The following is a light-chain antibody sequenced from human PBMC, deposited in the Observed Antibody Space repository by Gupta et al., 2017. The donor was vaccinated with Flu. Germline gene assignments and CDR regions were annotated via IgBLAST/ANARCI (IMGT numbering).Light chain of an antibody. CDR2: SSN. Sequence: QSVLTQPPSASGTPGQRVTITCSGSSSNIGSNTVNWYQQLPGTAPKLLICSSNQRLSGVPDRFSSSKSGTAVSLAISGLQSEYEAYYYCVAWDDSVNGWVFGGGTKLTVL. CDR1: SSNIGSNT. V-gene: IGLV1-44*01. CDR3: VAWDDSVNGWV. J-gene: IGLJ3*02.